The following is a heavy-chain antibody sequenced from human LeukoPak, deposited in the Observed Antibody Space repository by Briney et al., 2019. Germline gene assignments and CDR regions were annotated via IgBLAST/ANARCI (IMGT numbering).Heavy chain of an antibody. CDR2: ISSSGSTI. D-gene: IGHD3-10*02. CDR1: GFTFRSYA. Sequence: SLRXSCAASGFTFRSYAMNWVRQAPGKGLEWVSYISSSGSTIYYADSVKGRFTISRDNAKNSLYLQMNSLRAEDTAVYYCAELGITMIGGVWGKGTTVTISS. CDR3: AELGITMIGGV. V-gene: IGHV3-48*03. J-gene: IGHJ6*04.